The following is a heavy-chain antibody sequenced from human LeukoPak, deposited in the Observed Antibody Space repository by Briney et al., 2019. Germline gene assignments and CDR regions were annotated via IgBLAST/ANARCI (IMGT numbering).Heavy chain of an antibody. CDR2: IYPGDPDT. J-gene: IGHJ4*02. CDR3: ARLFSGYDILTGYNFDY. Sequence: GESLQISCKGSGYSFTSYWIGWVRQMPGKGLEWMGIIYPGDPDTRYSPSFQGQVTVSADKSISTAYLQWSSLKASDTAMYYCARLFSGYDILTGYNFDYWGQGTLGTVSS. D-gene: IGHD3-9*01. CDR1: GYSFTSYW. V-gene: IGHV5-51*01.